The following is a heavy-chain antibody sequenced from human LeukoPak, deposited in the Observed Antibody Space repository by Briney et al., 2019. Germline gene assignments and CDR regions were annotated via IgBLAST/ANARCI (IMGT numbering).Heavy chain of an antibody. CDR2: ISGSGGST. D-gene: IGHD2-2*01. CDR1: GFTFSSYA. CDR3: ANDPYAGDNFPEYLQQ. Sequence: GGSLRLSCAASGFTFSSYAMSWVRQAPGKGLEWVSAISGSGGSTYYADSVKGRFTISRDNSNNTLYLQMNSLSAEGTAVYYCANDPYAGDNFPEYLQQWGQGTLVTVSS. J-gene: IGHJ1*01. V-gene: IGHV3-23*01.